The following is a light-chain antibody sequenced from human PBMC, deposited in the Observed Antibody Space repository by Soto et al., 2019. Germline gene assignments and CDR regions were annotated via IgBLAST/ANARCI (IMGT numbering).Light chain of an antibody. CDR2: GVS. V-gene: IGLV2-14*03. CDR3: SSYRSVNTVI. J-gene: IGLJ2*01. Sequence: QSALTQPASVSGSPGQSITISCIRTSSDLGYNYVSWYQQHTGKAPKLMIYGVSNRVSGVSDRFSASKSGNAASLTISGLQADDEADYYCSSYRSVNTVIFGGGTKLTVL. CDR1: SSDLGYNY.